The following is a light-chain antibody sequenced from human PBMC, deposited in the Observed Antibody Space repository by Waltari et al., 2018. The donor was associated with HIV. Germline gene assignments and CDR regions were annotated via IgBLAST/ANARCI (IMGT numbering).Light chain of an antibody. Sequence: DIQLTQSPSFLSASVGDRVNLTRRASQGINSYLAWYQQKAGTAPNLLIYGASTLQGGVPSRFSGSGSGTEFTLTISSLQPEDFATYYCQQINSYPYTFGQGTKIEIK. CDR3: QQINSYPYT. V-gene: IGKV1-9*01. CDR1: QGINSY. J-gene: IGKJ2*01. CDR2: GAS.